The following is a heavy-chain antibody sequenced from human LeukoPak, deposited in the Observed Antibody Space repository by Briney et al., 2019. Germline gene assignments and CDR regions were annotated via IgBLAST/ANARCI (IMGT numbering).Heavy chain of an antibody. CDR2: ISSSGSTI. CDR3: ASMGYYYDSSGYYRY. J-gene: IGHJ4*02. V-gene: IGHV3-11*01. CDR1: GFTFSDYY. D-gene: IGHD3-22*01. Sequence: GGSLRLSCAASGFTFSDYYMSWLRQAPGKGLEWVSYISSSGSTIYYADSVKGRFTISRDNAKNSLYLQMNSLRAEDTAVYYCASMGYYYDSSGYYRYWGQGTLVTVSS.